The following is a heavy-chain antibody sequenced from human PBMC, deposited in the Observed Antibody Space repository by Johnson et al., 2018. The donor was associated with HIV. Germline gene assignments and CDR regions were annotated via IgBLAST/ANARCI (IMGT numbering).Heavy chain of an antibody. Sequence: QVQLVESGGGVVQPGTSLTLSCAASGFPFRDSAMHCVRQAPGKGLEWVAVISYDASNKYYADSVKGRFTISRDNSKNTLYLQMSSLRAEDTAVYYCAKSPRFTIFGSDAFDIWGQGTMVTVSS. CDR2: ISYDASNK. D-gene: IGHD3-3*01. J-gene: IGHJ3*02. CDR3: AKSPRFTIFGSDAFDI. V-gene: IGHV3-30*18. CDR1: GFPFRDSA.